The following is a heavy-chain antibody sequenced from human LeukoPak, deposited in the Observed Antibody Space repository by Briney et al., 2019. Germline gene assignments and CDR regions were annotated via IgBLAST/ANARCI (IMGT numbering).Heavy chain of an antibody. J-gene: IGHJ3*02. CDR1: GGSISSGSYY. V-gene: IGHV4-61*02. Sequence: SETLSLTCTVSGGSISSGSYYWSWIRQPAGKGLEWIGRIYASGSTNHNPSLKSRVTISVDTSKNQFSLKLNSVTAADTAVYYCARKGKLGDAFDIWGQGTMVSVSS. D-gene: IGHD3-16*01. CDR2: IYASGST. CDR3: ARKGKLGDAFDI.